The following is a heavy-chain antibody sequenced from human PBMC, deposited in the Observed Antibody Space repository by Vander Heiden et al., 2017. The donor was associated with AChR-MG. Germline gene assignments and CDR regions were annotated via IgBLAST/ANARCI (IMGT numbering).Heavy chain of an antibody. CDR1: GGTFSSYT. V-gene: IGHV1-69*02. CDR3: ARTPRVASGWSGGWFDP. Sequence: QVQLVQSGAEVKKPGSSVKVSCKASGGTFSSYTISWVRQAPGQGLGWMGRIIPILGIANYAQKFQGRVTITADKSTSTAYMELSSLRSEDTAVYYCARTPRVASGWSGGWFDPWGQGTLVTVSS. CDR2: IIPILGIA. D-gene: IGHD6-19*01. J-gene: IGHJ5*02.